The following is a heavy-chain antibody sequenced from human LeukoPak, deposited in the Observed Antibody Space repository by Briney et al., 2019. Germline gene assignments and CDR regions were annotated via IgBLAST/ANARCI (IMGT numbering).Heavy chain of an antibody. V-gene: IGHV6-1*01. CDR1: GDSVSSNTAA. D-gene: IGHD6-19*01. Sequence: SQTLSLTCGISGDSVSSNTAAWNWIRQSPSRGLEWLGRTYYRSKWYNNYAVSVKSRITINSDSSKNQVSLQLNSVTPEDTAMYARENSRGRFDYWGQGTLVTVSS. J-gene: IGHJ4*02. CDR2: TYYRSKWYN. CDR3: ENSRGRFDY.